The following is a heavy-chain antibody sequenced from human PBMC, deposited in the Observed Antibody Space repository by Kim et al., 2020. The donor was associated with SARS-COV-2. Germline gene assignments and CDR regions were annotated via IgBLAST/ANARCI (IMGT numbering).Heavy chain of an antibody. CDR1: GGSISSSSYY. Sequence: SETLSLTCTVSGGSISSSSYYWGWIRQPPGKGLEWIGSIYYSGSTYYNPSLKSRVTISVDTSKNQFSLKLSSVTAADTAVYYCARENMVRDGADDYWGQGTLVTVSS. J-gene: IGHJ4*02. V-gene: IGHV4-39*02. CDR2: IYYSGST. D-gene: IGHD3-10*01. CDR3: ARENMVRDGADDY.